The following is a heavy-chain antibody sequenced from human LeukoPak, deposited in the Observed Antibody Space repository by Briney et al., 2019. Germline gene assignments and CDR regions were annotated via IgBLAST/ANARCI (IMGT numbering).Heavy chain of an antibody. CDR2: INPNSGGT. D-gene: IGHD6-19*01. J-gene: IGHJ4*02. V-gene: IGHV1-2*02. CDR3: ATSSGWKSNIDY. Sequence: GASVKVSCKASGYTFISYYIHWVRQAPGQGLEWMGWINPNSGGTNYAQKFQGRVTMTRDTSISTAYMELSRLRSDDTAVFYCATSSGWKSNIDYWGQGTLVTVSS. CDR1: GYTFISYY.